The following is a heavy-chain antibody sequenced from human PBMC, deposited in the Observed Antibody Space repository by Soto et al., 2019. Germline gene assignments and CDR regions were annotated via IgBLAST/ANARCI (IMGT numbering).Heavy chain of an antibody. V-gene: IGHV3-11*01. CDR1: GLNFIDYC. D-gene: IGHD6-19*01. CDR2: ISSSGSTI. J-gene: IGHJ4*02. CDR3: ASTTPKQWLVRNPFDY. Sequence: GVSQRLSCAAAGLNFIDYCMSWISKAPGKGLEWVSYISSSGSTIYYADSVKGRFTISRDNAKNSLYLQMNSLRAEDTAVYYCASTTPKQWLVRNPFDYWGQGTLVTVSS.